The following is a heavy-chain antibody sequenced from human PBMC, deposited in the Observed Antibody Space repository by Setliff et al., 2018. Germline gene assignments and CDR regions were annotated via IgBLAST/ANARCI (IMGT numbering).Heavy chain of an antibody. V-gene: IGHV4-61*08. D-gene: IGHD1-26*01. CDR2: FFYSGDT. CDR1: GGSISSGGFY. J-gene: IGHJ5*01. Sequence: SETLSLTCSVSGGSISSGGFYWSWIRQSPEKGLEWIGFFFYSGDTKSNPSLKSRVTISVDTSKNQLSLTLSSVTAADTAVYYCARSYHLVLTNWFDAWGHGTLVTVSS. CDR3: ARSYHLVLTNWFDA.